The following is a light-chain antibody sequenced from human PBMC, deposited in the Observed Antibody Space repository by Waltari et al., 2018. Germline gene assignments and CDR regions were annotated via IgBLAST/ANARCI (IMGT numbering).Light chain of an antibody. CDR3: FSYTTSKTYI. CDR2: DVS. CDR1: SRSVGAFNF. Sequence: QSALAQPASVSGSPGQSIAMSCAGTSRSVGAFNFVSWYQQYPGKAPKLIIYDVSVRPSGFSDRFSGSKSGNTASLTISGLQAEDEADYYCFSYTTSKTYISGSGTKVSVL. J-gene: IGLJ1*01. V-gene: IGLV2-14*03.